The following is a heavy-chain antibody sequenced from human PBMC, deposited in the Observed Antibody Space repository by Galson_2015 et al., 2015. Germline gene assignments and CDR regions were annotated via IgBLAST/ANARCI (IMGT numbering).Heavy chain of an antibody. V-gene: IGHV3-7*01. CDR1: GFTFSSYW. CDR3: ARIQYYDFWSGYSPSPLDY. D-gene: IGHD3-3*01. CDR2: IKQDGSEK. J-gene: IGHJ4*02. Sequence: SLRLSCAASGFTFSSYWMSWVRQAPGKGLEWVANIKQDGSEKYYVDSVKGRFTISRDNAKNSLYPQMNSLRAEDTAVYYCARIQYYDFWSGYSPSPLDYWGQGTLVTVSS.